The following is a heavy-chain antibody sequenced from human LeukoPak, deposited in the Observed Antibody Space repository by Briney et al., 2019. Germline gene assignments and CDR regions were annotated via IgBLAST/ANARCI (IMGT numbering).Heavy chain of an antibody. J-gene: IGHJ4*02. CDR2: ISSSHSTI. V-gene: IGHV3-48*04. CDR3: ARALPSRRYYFDF. D-gene: IGHD6-13*01. Sequence: GGSLRLSCTASGISFRSYSMNWVRQAPGKGLEWVSYISSSHSTIFYADSVKGRFTISRDNAKNSLYLQMNSLRAEDTAVYYCARALPSRRYYFDFWGQGTLVTVSS. CDR1: GISFRSYS.